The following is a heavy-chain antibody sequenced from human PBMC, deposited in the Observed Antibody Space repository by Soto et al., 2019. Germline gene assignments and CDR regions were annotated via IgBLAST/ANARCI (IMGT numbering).Heavy chain of an antibody. J-gene: IGHJ6*03. Sequence: ASVKVSCKASGYTFTSYGISWVRQAPGQGLEWMGWISAYNGNTNYAQKLQGRVTMTTDTSTSTAYMELRSLRSDDTAVYYCAKTPYDRDLTRHYYYYYYMDVWGKGTTVTVSS. CDR2: ISAYNGNT. CDR3: AKTPYDRDLTRHYYYYYYMDV. V-gene: IGHV1-18*01. D-gene: IGHD3-9*01. CDR1: GYTFTSYG.